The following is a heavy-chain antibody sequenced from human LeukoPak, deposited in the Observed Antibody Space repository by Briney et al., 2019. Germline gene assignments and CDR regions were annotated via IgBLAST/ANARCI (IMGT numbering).Heavy chain of an antibody. CDR3: ASQHSSGYYRPFDY. V-gene: IGHV3-23*01. J-gene: IGHJ4*02. CDR1: GFTFSSYA. CDR2: ISGSGGST. Sequence: GGTLRLSCAASGFTFSSYAMSWVRQAPGKGLEWVSTISGSGGSTYYADSVKGRFTISRDNSKNTLYVQMNSLRAEDTAVYYCASQHSSGYYRPFDYWGQGTLVTVSS. D-gene: IGHD3-22*01.